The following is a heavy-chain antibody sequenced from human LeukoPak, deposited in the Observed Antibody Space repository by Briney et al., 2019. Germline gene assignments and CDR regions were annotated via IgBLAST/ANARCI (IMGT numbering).Heavy chain of an antibody. CDR3: ARTAGTKGYYYYMDV. V-gene: IGHV1-46*01. Sequence: ASVKVSCTASGYTFTSYYMHWVRQAPGQGLEWMGIINPSGGSTSYAQKFQGRVTMTRDTSTSTVYMELSSLRSEDTAVYYCARTAGTKGYYYYMDVWGKGTTVTVSS. J-gene: IGHJ6*03. CDR2: INPSGGST. CDR1: GYTFTSYY. D-gene: IGHD1-7*01.